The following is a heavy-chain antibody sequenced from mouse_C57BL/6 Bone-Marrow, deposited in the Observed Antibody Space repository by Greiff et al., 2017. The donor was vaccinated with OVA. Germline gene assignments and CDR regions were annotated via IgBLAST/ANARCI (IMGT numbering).Heavy chain of an antibody. CDR1: GYSITSDY. J-gene: IGHJ3*01. D-gene: IGHD1-1*01. Sequence: EVKLVESGPGLAKPSQTLSLTCSVPGYSITSDYWNWIRKFPGNKLEYMGYISYSGSTYYNPSLKSRISITRDTSKNQYYLQLNSVTTEDTATYYCASTDYYGSSLFAYWGQGTLVTVSA. V-gene: IGHV3-8*01. CDR3: ASTDYYGSSLFAY. CDR2: ISYSGST.